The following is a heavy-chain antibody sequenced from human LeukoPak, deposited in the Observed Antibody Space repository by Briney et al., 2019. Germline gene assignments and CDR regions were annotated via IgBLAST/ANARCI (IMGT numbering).Heavy chain of an antibody. CDR3: ARDFHDSSGPPRNFQH. J-gene: IGHJ1*01. CDR1: EYTFTDYY. D-gene: IGHD3-22*01. Sequence: ASVKVSCKASEYTFTDYYIHWERQAPGQGLEWMGWINPNSGGTNYAQKFQGRVTMTRDTSISTAYMELSRLRSDDTAVYYCARDFHDSSGPPRNFQHWGQGTLVTVSS. V-gene: IGHV1-2*02. CDR2: INPNSGGT.